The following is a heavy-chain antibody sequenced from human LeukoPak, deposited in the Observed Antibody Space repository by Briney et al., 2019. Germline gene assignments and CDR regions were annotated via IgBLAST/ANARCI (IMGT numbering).Heavy chain of an antibody. D-gene: IGHD3-3*02. CDR3: TRAFLALRTADN. CDR1: GFSFGDFA. CDR2: IGSKAYGGTS. J-gene: IGHJ4*02. Sequence: PGRSPRLSCTTSGFSFGDFAMSWFRQAPGKGLEWVGFIGSKAYGGTSDFAASVIGRFTISRDDSNSIAFLHMNSLEIEDTAVYYCTRAFLALRTADNWGQGTLVTVSS. V-gene: IGHV3-49*03.